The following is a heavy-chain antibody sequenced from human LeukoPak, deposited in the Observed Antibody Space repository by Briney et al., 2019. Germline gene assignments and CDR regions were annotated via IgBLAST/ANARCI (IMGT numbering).Heavy chain of an antibody. V-gene: IGHV3-74*03. J-gene: IGHJ4*02. CDR3: ARDLSLGVEYSGS. D-gene: IGHD1-26*01. CDR1: GFRFTNYW. CDR2: VLSDGSRI. Sequence: GGSLRLSCVGSGFRFTNYWMHWVRQAPGKGLVWVSRVLSDGSRITYADSVKGRFTISRDNAKNTLYLQMNSLRAEDTAVYYCARDLSLGVEYSGSWGQGTLVTVSS.